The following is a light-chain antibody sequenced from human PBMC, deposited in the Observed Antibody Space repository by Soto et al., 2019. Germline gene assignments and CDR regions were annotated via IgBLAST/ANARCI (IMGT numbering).Light chain of an antibody. CDR2: DDS. CDR3: QVWDGRSEHVI. Sequence: SYELTQPPSVSVAPGQTARITCGGNNIESKSVHWYQQRPGQAPVLVVHDDSDRPSGIPERISGSNSGNTATLTISRVEAGDEAEYYGQVWDGRSEHVIFGGGTKRTVL. V-gene: IGLV3-21*02. J-gene: IGLJ2*01. CDR1: NIESKS.